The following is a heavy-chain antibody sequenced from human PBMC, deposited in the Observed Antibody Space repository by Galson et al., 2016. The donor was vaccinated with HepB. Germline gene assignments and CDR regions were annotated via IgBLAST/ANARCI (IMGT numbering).Heavy chain of an antibody. CDR2: LYSGGPT. D-gene: IGHD6-19*01. J-gene: IGHJ4*02. CDR1: GFTVTGNY. V-gene: IGHV3-53*01. CDR3: AAEGAGEDWAFVF. Sequence: SLRLSCAASGFTVTGNYVAWVRQAPGTGLEWVSVLYSGGPTYYAESVRGRFTISRDSSRNTPHLQMNSLRAEDSAVYYCAAEGAGEDWAFVFWGQGTRVTVSS.